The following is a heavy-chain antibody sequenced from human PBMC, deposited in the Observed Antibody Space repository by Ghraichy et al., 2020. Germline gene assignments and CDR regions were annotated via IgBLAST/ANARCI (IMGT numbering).Heavy chain of an antibody. CDR2: IYYSGST. Sequence: SETLSLTCTVSGGSISSSSYYWGWIRQPPGKGLEWIGSIYYSGSTYYNPSLKSRVTISVDTSKNQFSLKLSSVTAADTAVYYCARHPLTSKTIFGVVIIPGSIDYWGQGTLVTVSS. D-gene: IGHD3-3*01. CDR1: GGSISSSSYY. V-gene: IGHV4-39*01. J-gene: IGHJ4*02. CDR3: ARHPLTSKTIFGVVIIPGSIDY.